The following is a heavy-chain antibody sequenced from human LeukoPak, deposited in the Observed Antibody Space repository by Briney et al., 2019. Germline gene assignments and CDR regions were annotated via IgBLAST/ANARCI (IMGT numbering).Heavy chain of an antibody. CDR2: IYSGGST. V-gene: IGHV3-53*01. D-gene: IGHD1-26*01. CDR3: ARHSGSQRYGMDV. Sequence: GGSLRLSCAASGFTVSSNYMSWVRQAPGKGLEWVSVIYSGGSTYYADSVKGRFTISRDNSKNTLYLQMNSLRAEDTAVYYCARHSGSQRYGMDVWGQGTTVTVSS. CDR1: GFTVSSNY. J-gene: IGHJ6*02.